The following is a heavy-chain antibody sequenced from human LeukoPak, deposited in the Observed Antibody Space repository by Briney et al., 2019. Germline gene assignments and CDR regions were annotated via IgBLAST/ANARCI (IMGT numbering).Heavy chain of an antibody. CDR1: GGSISSYY. V-gene: IGHV4-59*01. CDR2: IYYSGST. CDR3: ARSIGVVTNFDY. J-gene: IGHJ4*02. Sequence: SETLSLTCTVSGGSISSYYWSWIRQPPGKGLEWIGYIYYSGSTNYNPSFKSRVTMSVDTSKNQFSLKLSSVTAADTAVYYCARSIGVVTNFDYWGQGTLVTVSS. D-gene: IGHD3-3*01.